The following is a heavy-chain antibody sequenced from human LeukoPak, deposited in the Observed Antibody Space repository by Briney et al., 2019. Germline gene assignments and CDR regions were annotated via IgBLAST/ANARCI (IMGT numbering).Heavy chain of an antibody. V-gene: IGHV3-23*01. D-gene: IGHD6-13*01. CDR2: ISNSGGST. CDR3: AKGRYSSSWYDDY. J-gene: IGHJ4*02. Sequence: PGGSLRLSCAASGFTFSSYAMSWVRQAPGKGLEWVSAISNSGGSTYYADSVKGRFTISRDNSKNTLYLQMNSLRAEDTAVYYCAKGRYSSSWYDDYWGQGTLVTVSS. CDR1: GFTFSSYA.